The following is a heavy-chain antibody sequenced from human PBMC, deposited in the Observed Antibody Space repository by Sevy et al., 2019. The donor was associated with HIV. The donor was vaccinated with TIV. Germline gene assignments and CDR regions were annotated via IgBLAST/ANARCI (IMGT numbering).Heavy chain of an antibody. CDR3: ARVVTMVRGVITQYFDY. V-gene: IGHV4-31*03. Sequence: SETLSLTCTVSGGSISSGGYYWSWIRQHPGKGLEWIGYIYYSWSTYYDPSLKSRVTISVDTSKNQFSLKLSSVTAADTAVYYCARVVTMVRGVITQYFDYWGQGPWSPSPQ. CDR2: IYYSWST. D-gene: IGHD3-10*01. J-gene: IGHJ4*02. CDR1: GGSISSGGYY.